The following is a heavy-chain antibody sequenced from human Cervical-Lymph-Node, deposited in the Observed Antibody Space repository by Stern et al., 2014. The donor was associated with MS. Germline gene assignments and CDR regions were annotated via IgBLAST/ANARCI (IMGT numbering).Heavy chain of an antibody. CDR1: GFTFSSYS. Sequence: VQLVQSGGGLVKPGGSLRLSCAASGFTFSSYSMNWVRQAPGKGLAWVSSISSSSSYIYYADSVKGRFTISRDNAKNSLYLQMNSLRAEDTAVYYCVRDPITMVRGVIYWGQGTLVTVSS. D-gene: IGHD3-10*01. V-gene: IGHV3-21*01. J-gene: IGHJ4*02. CDR2: ISSSSSYI. CDR3: VRDPITMVRGVIY.